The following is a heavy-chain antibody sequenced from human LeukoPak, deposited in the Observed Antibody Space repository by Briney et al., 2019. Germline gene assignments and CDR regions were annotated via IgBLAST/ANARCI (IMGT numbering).Heavy chain of an antibody. D-gene: IGHD3-10*01. CDR3: ARFRQSGRGFAEFDY. CDR1: GYTFTSYD. Sequence: ASVKVSCKASGYTFTSYDINWVRQATGQGLEWVGWMNPNSGNTGYAQKFQGRVTMTRNTSISTAYMELSSLRSEDTAVYYCARFRQSGRGFAEFDYWGQGTLVTVSS. V-gene: IGHV1-8*01. J-gene: IGHJ4*02. CDR2: MNPNSGNT.